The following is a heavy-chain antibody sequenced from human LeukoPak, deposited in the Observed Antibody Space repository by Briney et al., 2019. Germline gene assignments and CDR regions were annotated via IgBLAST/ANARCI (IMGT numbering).Heavy chain of an antibody. D-gene: IGHD5-18*01. CDR3: ARQGYSYDSDY. CDR2: IYYSGST. J-gene: IGHJ4*02. CDR1: GGSITSSSYY. V-gene: IGHV4-39*01. Sequence: SGTLSLTCTVSGGSITSSSYYWGWIRQPPGKGLEWIGSIYYSGSTYYNPSLKSRVTISVDTSKNQFSLKLSSVTAADTAVYYCARQGYSYDSDYWGQGTLVTVSS.